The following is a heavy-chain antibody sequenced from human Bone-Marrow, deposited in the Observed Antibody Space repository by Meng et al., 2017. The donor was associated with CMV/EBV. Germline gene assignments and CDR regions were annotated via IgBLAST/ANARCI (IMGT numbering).Heavy chain of an antibody. D-gene: IGHD2-15*01. V-gene: IGHV1-8*03. Sequence: ASVKVSCKASGYTFTSYDINWVRQATGQGLEWMGWMNPNSGNTGYEQKLQGTVTITRNTSISTAYMKLSSLRSEDTAVYYCARGLPLGYCGGGSCPEVWFDPWGQGTLVTVSS. J-gene: IGHJ5*02. CDR3: ARGLPLGYCGGGSCPEVWFDP. CDR2: MNPNSGNT. CDR1: GYTFTSYD.